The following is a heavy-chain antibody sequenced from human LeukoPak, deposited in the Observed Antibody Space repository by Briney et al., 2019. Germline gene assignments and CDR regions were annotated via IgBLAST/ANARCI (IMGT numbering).Heavy chain of an antibody. D-gene: IGHD3-22*01. Sequence: ASVKVSCKASGSTFSSYDINWVRQATGQGLEWMGWMNPNSGDTGYTPRFQGRVTMTRDTSISTAYMELSSLRSEDTAVYYCARDRYYYDSSGSYYFDFWGQGTLVTVSS. CDR1: GSTFSSYD. CDR2: MNPNSGDT. CDR3: ARDRYYYDSSGSYYFDF. V-gene: IGHV1-8*02. J-gene: IGHJ4*02.